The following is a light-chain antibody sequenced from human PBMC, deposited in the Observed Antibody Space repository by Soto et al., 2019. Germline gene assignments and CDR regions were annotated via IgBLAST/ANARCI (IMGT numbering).Light chain of an antibody. CDR3: QQYDNYPWT. Sequence: DIQMTKSPSTLYASVGDSVTITCRAIRGLRNSLAWYQQTVGTAPKLLIYDASTLERGVPSRFSGRGSGTEFTLTISSLQPDDFGTYYCQQYDNYPWTFGQGTKVDIK. J-gene: IGKJ1*01. V-gene: IGKV1-5*01. CDR1: RGLRNS. CDR2: DAS.